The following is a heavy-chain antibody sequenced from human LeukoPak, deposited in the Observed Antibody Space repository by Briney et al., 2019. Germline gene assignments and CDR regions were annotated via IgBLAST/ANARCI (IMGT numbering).Heavy chain of an antibody. D-gene: IGHD3/OR15-3a*01. CDR3: ARRGLVAGIYDLVYGFDI. CDR1: GYSFTTFH. Sequence: ASVKVSCKAAGYSFTTFHINWVRQAPGQGPEWMGWVNPHTGNTGFAQKFQGRVTITQNRSVTTVYMELSSLTSEDTAVYYCARRGLVAGIYDLVYGFDIWGQGTMVTVSS. CDR2: VNPHTGNT. J-gene: IGHJ3*02. V-gene: IGHV1-8*03.